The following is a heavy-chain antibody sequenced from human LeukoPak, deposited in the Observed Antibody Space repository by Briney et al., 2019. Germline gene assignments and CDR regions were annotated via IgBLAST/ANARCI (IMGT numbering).Heavy chain of an antibody. V-gene: IGHV3-7*03. J-gene: IGHJ6*02. Sequence: GGSLRLSCVAYEFTFGKYWMSWVRQAPGKGLEWVANIKLDGSEKNYVDSVKGRFTISRDNTKNSLYLQMNSLRAEDTAVYYCAKNLYCGGGSCYPSALGMDVWGQGTTVTVSS. CDR2: IKLDGSEK. CDR3: AKNLYCGGGSCYPSALGMDV. CDR1: EFTFGKYW. D-gene: IGHD2-15*01.